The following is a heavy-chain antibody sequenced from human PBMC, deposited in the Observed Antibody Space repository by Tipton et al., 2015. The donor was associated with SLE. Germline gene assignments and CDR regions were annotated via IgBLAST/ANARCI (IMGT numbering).Heavy chain of an antibody. CDR3: ARTPGSFSGG. CDR2: IYYSGST. Sequence: TLSLTCTVSGGSISSHYWSWIRQPPGKGLEWIGYIYYSGSTNYNPSLKSRVTISVDTSKNQFSPKLSSVTAADTAMYYCARTPGSFSGGWGQGTLVTVSS. V-gene: IGHV4-59*11. CDR1: GGSISSHY. J-gene: IGHJ4*02. D-gene: IGHD2-8*02.